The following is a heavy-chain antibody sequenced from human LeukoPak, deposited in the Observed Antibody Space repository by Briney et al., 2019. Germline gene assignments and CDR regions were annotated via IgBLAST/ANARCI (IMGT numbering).Heavy chain of an antibody. CDR1: GFTFSSYA. D-gene: IGHD6-13*01. CDR3: ARINSVGSSRGYYFDY. CDR2: IPYDGSNK. Sequence: QSGRSLRLSCAASGFTFSSYAMHWVRQPPGKGLECVAVIPYDGSNKYYADSVKGRFTISRDNSKTTLYLQMNSLRAEETAVYYCARINSVGSSRGYYFDYWGQGTLVTVSS. V-gene: IGHV3-30*04. J-gene: IGHJ4*02.